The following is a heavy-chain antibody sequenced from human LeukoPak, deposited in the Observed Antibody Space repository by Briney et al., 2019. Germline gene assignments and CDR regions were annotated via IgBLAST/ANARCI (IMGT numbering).Heavy chain of an antibody. CDR1: GFTFSVSV. D-gene: IGHD6-13*01. V-gene: IGHV3-23*05. CDR3: AKEGGYASSWI. CDR2: VSSSGSNT. J-gene: IGHJ4*02. Sequence: GGSLRLSCAASGFTFSVSVMNWVRQAPGKGLEWVSGVSSSGSNTYYAESVKGRFTISRDNHKNTVHLQMNSLRVEDTAMCYCAKEGGYASSWIWGQGILVTVSS.